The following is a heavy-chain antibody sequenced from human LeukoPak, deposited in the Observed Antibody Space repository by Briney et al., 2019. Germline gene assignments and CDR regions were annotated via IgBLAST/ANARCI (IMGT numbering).Heavy chain of an antibody. CDR1: GFTFRDYY. Sequence: GGSLRLSCAASGFTFRDYYMSWIRQAPGKGLEWVSYITNSGSTIYYADSVKGRFTISRDNAKNSLYLQMNTLRAEDTAVYYCAREDGSGYYRFDYWGQGTLVTVSS. V-gene: IGHV3-11*04. CDR2: ITNSGSTI. J-gene: IGHJ4*02. D-gene: IGHD3-22*01. CDR3: AREDGSGYYRFDY.